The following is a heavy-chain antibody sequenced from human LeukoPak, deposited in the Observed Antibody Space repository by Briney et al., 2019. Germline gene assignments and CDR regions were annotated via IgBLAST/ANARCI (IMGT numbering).Heavy chain of an antibody. CDR1: GFTFNNYS. CDR3: ARRVAVADNYFDY. D-gene: IGHD6-19*01. V-gene: IGHV3-21*01. Sequence: GGSLRLSCAASGFTFNNYSMNCVRQAPGKGLEWVSSISNSSSYIYYADSVKGRFTISRDNAKNSLYLQMNSLRAEDTGVYYCARRVAVADNYFDYWGQVTLVTVSS. J-gene: IGHJ4*02. CDR2: ISNSSSYI.